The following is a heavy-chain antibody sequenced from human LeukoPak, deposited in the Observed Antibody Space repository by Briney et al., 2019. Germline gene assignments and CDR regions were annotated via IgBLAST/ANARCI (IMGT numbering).Heavy chain of an antibody. J-gene: IGHJ3*02. V-gene: IGHV1-69*05. CDR3: ARARRPLGDAFDI. Sequence: ASVKVSCKASGYTFTGYYMHWVRQAPGQGLEWMGGIIPIFGTANYAQKFQGRVTITTDESTSTAYMELSSLRSEDTAVYYCARARRPLGDAFDIWGQGTMVTVSS. CDR2: IIPIFGTA. CDR1: GYTFTGYY.